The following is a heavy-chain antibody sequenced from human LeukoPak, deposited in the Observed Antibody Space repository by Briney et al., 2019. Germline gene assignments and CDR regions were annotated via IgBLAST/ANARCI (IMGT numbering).Heavy chain of an antibody. D-gene: IGHD3-10*01. V-gene: IGHV3-53*01. CDR1: GFTVSSNY. Sequence: GGSLRLSCAASGFTVSSNYMSWVRQAPGKGLEWVSVIYSGGSTYYADSVKGRFTISRDNSKNTLYLQMNGLRAEDTAVYYCARSGGITMVRGVTLPGGFDYWGQGTLVTVSS. J-gene: IGHJ4*02. CDR2: IYSGGST. CDR3: ARSGGITMVRGVTLPGGFDY.